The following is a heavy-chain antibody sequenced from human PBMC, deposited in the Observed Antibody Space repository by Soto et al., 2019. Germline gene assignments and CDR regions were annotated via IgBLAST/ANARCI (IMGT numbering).Heavy chain of an antibody. V-gene: IGHV4-31*03. CDR2: IYYSGST. CDR1: GGSISSGGYY. Sequence: LSLTCTVSGGSISSGGYYWSWIRQHPGKGLEWIGYIYYSGSTYYNPSLKSRVTISVDTSKNQFSLKLSSVTAADTAVYYCARVTPYCTNGVCYPVPWFDPWGQGTLVTVSS. J-gene: IGHJ5*02. D-gene: IGHD2-8*01. CDR3: ARVTPYCTNGVCYPVPWFDP.